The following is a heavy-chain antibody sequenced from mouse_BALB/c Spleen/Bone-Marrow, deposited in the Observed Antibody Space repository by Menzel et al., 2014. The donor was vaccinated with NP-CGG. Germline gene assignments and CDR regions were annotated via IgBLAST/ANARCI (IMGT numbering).Heavy chain of an antibody. D-gene: IGHD2-4*01. V-gene: IGHV14-3*02. CDR2: IDPANGNT. CDR1: GFNIKNTY. J-gene: IGHJ2*01. CDR3: ARFPYDYGCGDY. Sequence: VQLKQSGAELVKPGASVKLSCTASGFNIKNTYMHWVKQRPEQGLEWIGGIDPANGNTKYDPKFQGKATITADTSSNTAYLQLSSLTSEDTAVYYCARFPYDYGCGDYWGQGTTLTVSS.